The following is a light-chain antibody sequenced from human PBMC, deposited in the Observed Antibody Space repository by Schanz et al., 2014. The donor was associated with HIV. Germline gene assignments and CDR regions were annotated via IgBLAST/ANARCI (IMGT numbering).Light chain of an antibody. CDR3: QQYGSPPRT. Sequence: EIVMTQSPGTLSVSPGERATLSCRASQTVSNNLAWYQQKPGQAPRLLIYGASTRVTGIPARFSGSGSGTDFTLTINRLEPEDFAVFYCQQYGSPPRTFGQGTKVEI. V-gene: IGKV3-20*01. CDR1: QTVSNN. J-gene: IGKJ1*01. CDR2: GAS.